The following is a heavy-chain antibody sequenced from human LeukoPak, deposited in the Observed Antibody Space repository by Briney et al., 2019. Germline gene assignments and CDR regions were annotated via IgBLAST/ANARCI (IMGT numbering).Heavy chain of an antibody. Sequence: GESLKISCKGSAYSFTSYWIGWVRQMPGKGLEWMGIIYPGDSDTRYSPSFQGQVTISADKSVSTAYLQWSSLKAPDTAMYYCARPTSSTYCTGGVCYLVDYWGQGTLVTVSS. J-gene: IGHJ4*02. CDR1: AYSFTSYW. CDR2: IYPGDSDT. D-gene: IGHD2-8*02. V-gene: IGHV5-51*01. CDR3: ARPTSSTYCTGGVCYLVDY.